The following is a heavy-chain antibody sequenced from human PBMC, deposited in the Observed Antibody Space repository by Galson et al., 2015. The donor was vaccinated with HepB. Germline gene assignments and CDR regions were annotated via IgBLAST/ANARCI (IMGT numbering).Heavy chain of an antibody. Sequence: SLRLSCAASGFTFSSYGMHWVRQAPGKGLEWVAVISYDGSNKYYADSVKGRFTISRDNSKNTLYLQMNSLRAEDTAVYYCAKDLVGATGAWGQGTLVTVSS. CDR1: GFTFSSYG. J-gene: IGHJ5*02. CDR3: AKDLVGATGA. CDR2: ISYDGSNK. D-gene: IGHD1-26*01. V-gene: IGHV3-30*18.